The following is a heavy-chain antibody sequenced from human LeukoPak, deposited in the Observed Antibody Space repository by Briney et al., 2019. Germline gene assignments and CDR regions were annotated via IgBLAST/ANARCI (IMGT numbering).Heavy chain of an antibody. CDR2: INHSGST. V-gene: IGHV4-34*01. CDR1: GGSFSGYY. Sequence: SETLSLTCAVYGGSFSGYYWSWIRQPPGKGLEWIGEINHSGSTNYNPSLKSRVTISVDTSKNQFSLRLNSVTAADTAVYYCARSRAFNSGAFDPWGQGTLVTVSS. CDR3: ARSRAFNSGAFDP. D-gene: IGHD1-26*01. J-gene: IGHJ5*02.